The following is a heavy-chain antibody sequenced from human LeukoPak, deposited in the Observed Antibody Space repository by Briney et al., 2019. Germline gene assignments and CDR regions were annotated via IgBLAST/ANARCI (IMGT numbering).Heavy chain of an antibody. CDR3: ARGRGVWADY. CDR1: GLAISNNW. J-gene: IGHJ4*02. D-gene: IGHD3-10*01. CDR2: INDDGSST. Sequence: PGGSLRLSCAASGLAISNNWMHWVRQAPGKGLVWVSRINDDGSSTDYAEAVKGRFTISRDNAKNTLYLQMISLRAEDTAVYYCARGRGVWADYWGQGTLVSVPS. V-gene: IGHV3-74*01.